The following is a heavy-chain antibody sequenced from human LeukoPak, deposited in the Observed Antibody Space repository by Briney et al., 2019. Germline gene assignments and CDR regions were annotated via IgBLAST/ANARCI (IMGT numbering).Heavy chain of an antibody. V-gene: IGHV1-8*01. CDR1: GYTFTSYD. D-gene: IGHD3-10*01. CDR2: MNPNSGNT. J-gene: IGHJ3*02. CDR3: ATADVLLWFGELLPRGAFDI. Sequence: ASVKVSCKASGYTFTSYDINWVRQATGQGLEWMGWMNPNSGNTGYAQKFQGRVTMTRNTSISTAYMELSSLRSEDTAVYYCATADVLLWFGELLPRGAFDIWAKGQWSPSLQ.